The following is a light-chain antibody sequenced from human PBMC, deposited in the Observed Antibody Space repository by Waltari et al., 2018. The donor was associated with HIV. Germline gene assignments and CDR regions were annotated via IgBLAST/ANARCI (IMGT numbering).Light chain of an antibody. V-gene: IGLV2-14*03. J-gene: IGLJ1*01. CDR1: SSDVAPYNS. CDR3: CSYTGSRTLPYV. CDR2: DVS. Sequence: QSALAQPASVSGSPGQSIPISCAGPSSDVAPYNSLTSYQQHPGKAPKLIIFDVSNRPSGISYRFSGSKSGSTASLTISGLQAEDEADYFCCSYTGSRTLPYVFGTGTTVTVL.